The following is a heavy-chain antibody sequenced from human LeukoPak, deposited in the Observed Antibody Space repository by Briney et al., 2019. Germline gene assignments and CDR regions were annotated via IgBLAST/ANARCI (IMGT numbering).Heavy chain of an antibody. CDR2: ISWNSGSI. CDR3: AKDRVESYYDSSGGFDY. V-gene: IGHV3-9*01. J-gene: IGHJ4*02. D-gene: IGHD3-22*01. Sequence: GGSLRLSCAASGFTFDDYAMHWVRQAPGKGLEWVSGISWNSGSIGYADSVKGRFTISRDNAKNSLYLQMSSLRAEDTALYYCAKDRVESYYDSSGGFDYWGQGTLVTVSS. CDR1: GFTFDDYA.